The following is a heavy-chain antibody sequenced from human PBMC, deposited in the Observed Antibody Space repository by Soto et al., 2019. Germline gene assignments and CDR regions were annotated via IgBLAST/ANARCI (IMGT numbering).Heavy chain of an antibody. J-gene: IGHJ4*02. CDR3: ARMKDYDFWGGPSDY. V-gene: IGHV3-21*06. CDR2: ISSSSIYI. CDR1: GFTFSSFA. D-gene: IGHD3-3*01. Sequence: GGSLRLSCAASGFTFSSFAMNWVRQAPGKGLEWVSSISSSSIYIFYADSVKGRFTISRDNAQNSLYLHMNSLRAEDTAVYYCARMKDYDFWGGPSDYWGQGPLVTVAS.